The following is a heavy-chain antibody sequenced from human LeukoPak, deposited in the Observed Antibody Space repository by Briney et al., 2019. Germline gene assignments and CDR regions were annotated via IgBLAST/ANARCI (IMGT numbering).Heavy chain of an antibody. V-gene: IGHV3-21*01. CDR1: GFTFSSYS. Sequence: GGSLRLSCAASGFTFSSYSMSWVRQAPGKGLEWVSSISSSSSYIYYADSVKGRFTISRDNAKNSLYLQMNSLRAEDTAVYYCARTSSGPYYYYYGMDVWGQGTTVTVSS. D-gene: IGHD3-22*01. CDR3: ARTSSGPYYYYYGMDV. CDR2: ISSSSSYI. J-gene: IGHJ6*02.